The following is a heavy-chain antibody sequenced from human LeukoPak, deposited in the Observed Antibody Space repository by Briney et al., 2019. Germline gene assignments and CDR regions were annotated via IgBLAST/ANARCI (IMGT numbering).Heavy chain of an antibody. V-gene: IGHV4-61*02. CDR1: AGSISSGSYY. D-gene: IGHD5-24*01. J-gene: IGHJ3*02. Sequence: PSETLSLTCTVSAGSISSGSYYWSWIRQPAGKGLEWIGRIYTSGSTNYNPSLKSRVTISVDTSKNQFSLKLSSVTAAHTAVYFFARDLERIRPVAFDIWGQGTMVTVSS. CDR3: ARDLERIRPVAFDI. CDR2: IYTSGST.